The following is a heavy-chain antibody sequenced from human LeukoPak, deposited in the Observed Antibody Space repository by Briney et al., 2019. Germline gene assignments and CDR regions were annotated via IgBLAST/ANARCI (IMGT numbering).Heavy chain of an antibody. CDR2: MNPNSGNT. CDR1: GYTFTSYD. CDR3: ARGLGARGFGELLYDY. D-gene: IGHD3-10*01. V-gene: IGHV1-8*03. Sequence: ASVKVSCKASGYTFTSYDINWVRQATGQGLEWMGWMNPNSGNTGYAQKFQGRVTITRNTSISTAYMELSSLRSEDTAVYYCARGLGARGFGELLYDYWGQGTLVTVSS. J-gene: IGHJ4*02.